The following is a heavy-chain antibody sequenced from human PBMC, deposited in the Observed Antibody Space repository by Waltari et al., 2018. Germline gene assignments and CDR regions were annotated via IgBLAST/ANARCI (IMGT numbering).Heavy chain of an antibody. Sequence: QVQLQESGPGLVKPSETLSLTCAVAGYSISSGYYWGWIRQPPGKGLEWIGSIYHSGSTYYNPTLKSRVTITVAAAKTQYPLTLSLGTAADTAVDDYATHRFFGGSGSYHCDYWGQGTLVTVSS. CDR1: GYSISSGYY. CDR2: IYHSGST. D-gene: IGHD3-22*01. V-gene: IGHV4-38-2*01. J-gene: IGHJ4*02. CDR3: ATHRFFGGSGSYHCDY.